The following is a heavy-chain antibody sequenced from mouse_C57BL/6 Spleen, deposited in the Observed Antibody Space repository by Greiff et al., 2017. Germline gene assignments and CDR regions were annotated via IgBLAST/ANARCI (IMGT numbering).Heavy chain of an antibody. CDR3: ARGEDGYYVGAMDY. D-gene: IGHD2-3*01. CDR2: IYPGDGDT. V-gene: IGHV1-82*01. Sequence: QVQLQQSGPELVKPGASVKISCKASGYAFSSSWMNWVKQRPGKGLEWIGRIYPGDGDTNYNGKFKGKATLTADKSSSTAYMQLSSLTSEDSAVYFCARGEDGYYVGAMDYWGQGTSGTVSS. J-gene: IGHJ4*01. CDR1: GYAFSSSW.